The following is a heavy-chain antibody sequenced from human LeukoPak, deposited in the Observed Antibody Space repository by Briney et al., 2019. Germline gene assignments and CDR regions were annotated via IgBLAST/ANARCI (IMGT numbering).Heavy chain of an antibody. J-gene: IGHJ4*02. V-gene: IGHV3-43*02. Sequence: GGSLRLSCAASGFTFDDYAMHWVRQAPGKGLEWVSLISGDGGSTYYADSVKGRFTISRDNSKNSLYLQMNSLRTEDTALFYCAKALRLYDILTGCDYWGQGTLVTVFS. CDR3: AKALRLYDILTGCDY. CDR1: GFTFDDYA. CDR2: ISGDGGST. D-gene: IGHD3-9*01.